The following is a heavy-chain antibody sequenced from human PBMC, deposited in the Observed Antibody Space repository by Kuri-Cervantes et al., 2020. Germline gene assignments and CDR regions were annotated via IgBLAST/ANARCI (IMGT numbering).Heavy chain of an antibody. J-gene: IGHJ4*02. CDR1: GGSISSGSYY. CDR3: ARARLRFLEGVDY. Sequence: SCTVSGGSISSGSYYWSWIRQPAGKGLEWIGRIYTSGSTNYNPSLKSRVTISVDTSKNQFSLKLSSVTAADTAVYYCARARLRFLEGVDYWGQGTLVTVSS. CDR2: IYTSGST. D-gene: IGHD3-3*01. V-gene: IGHV4-61*02.